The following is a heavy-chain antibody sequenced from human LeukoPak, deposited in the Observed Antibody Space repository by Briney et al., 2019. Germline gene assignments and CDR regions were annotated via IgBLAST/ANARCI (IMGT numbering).Heavy chain of an antibody. D-gene: IGHD3-3*01. CDR1: GGSISSGGNY. J-gene: IGHJ6*02. V-gene: IGHV4-31*03. CDR3: ARLRDDFLMDV. Sequence: SETLSLTCTVSGGSISSGGNYWGWIRQHPGKGLEWIGYIYYSGSTNYNPSLKSRVTISVDTSKNQFSLKLSSVTAADTAVYYCARLRDDFLMDVWGQGTTVTVSS. CDR2: IYYSGST.